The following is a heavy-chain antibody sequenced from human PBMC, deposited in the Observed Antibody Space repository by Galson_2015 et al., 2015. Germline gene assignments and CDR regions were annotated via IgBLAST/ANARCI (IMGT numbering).Heavy chain of an antibody. CDR2: VDGDDEKA. V-gene: IGHV3-74*01. CDR3: AKEEICYKWNRPINSYGLDA. Sequence: SLRLSCAASGFTFSNYWMHWVRHPPGKGLEWVSDVDGDDEKAYFSDSVKGRFTISRDYAKNTLYLQMESVTSDDAGTYFCAKEEICYKWNRPINSYGLDALGQCATVT. D-gene: IGHD1-20*01. J-gene: IGHJ6*02. CDR1: GFTFSNYW.